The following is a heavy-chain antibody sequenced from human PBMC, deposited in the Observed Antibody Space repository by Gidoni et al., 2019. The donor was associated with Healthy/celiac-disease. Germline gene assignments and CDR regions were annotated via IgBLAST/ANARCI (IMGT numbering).Heavy chain of an antibody. D-gene: IGHD3-10*01. CDR2: ISYDGSNK. J-gene: IGHJ4*02. Sequence: QVQLVESGGGVVQPGRSLRLSCAASGFTFSSDAMHWVRQAPGKGLEWLAVISYDGSNKYYADSVKGRFTISRDNSKNTLYLQMNSLRAEDTAVYYCARDQDYYGSGAGDYWGQGTLVTVSS. CDR3: ARDQDYYGSGAGDY. V-gene: IGHV3-30*04. CDR1: GFTFSSDA.